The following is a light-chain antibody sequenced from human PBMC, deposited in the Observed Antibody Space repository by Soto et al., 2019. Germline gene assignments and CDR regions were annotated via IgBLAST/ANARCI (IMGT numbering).Light chain of an antibody. CDR1: QSVSNI. J-gene: IGKJ4*01. CDR2: NAS. V-gene: IGKV3-15*01. Sequence: EIVMTQSPATLSVSPGERATLSCRASQSVSNILAWYQQKPGQAPRLLIYNASTRATGIPARFSGSGSGTEFTLTISSLQSEDFAVYYCQQCNNWPLTFGGGTMVDIK. CDR3: QQCNNWPLT.